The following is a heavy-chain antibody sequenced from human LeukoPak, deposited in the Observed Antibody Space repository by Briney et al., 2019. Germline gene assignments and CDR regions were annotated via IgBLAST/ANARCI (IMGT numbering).Heavy chain of an antibody. Sequence: ASETLSLTCTVSGYSISSGYFWGWIRQPPGKGLEWIGSIYHSGSTYYNPSLKSRVTISVDASKNQFSLKLSSVTAADTAVYYCARHPYYYGSGSYSPVQAFDIWGQGTMVTVSS. J-gene: IGHJ3*02. CDR3: ARHPYYYGSGSYSPVQAFDI. CDR2: IYHSGST. D-gene: IGHD3-10*01. V-gene: IGHV4-38-2*02. CDR1: GYSISSGYF.